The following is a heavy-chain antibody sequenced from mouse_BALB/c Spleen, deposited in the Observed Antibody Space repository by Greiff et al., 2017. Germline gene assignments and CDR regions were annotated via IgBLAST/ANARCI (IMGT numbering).Heavy chain of an antibody. CDR2: INPSTGYT. D-gene: IGHD2-13*01. CDR1: GYTFTSYW. Sequence: QVQLQQSGAELAKPGASVKMSCKASGYTFTSYWMHWVKQRPGQGLEWIGYINPSTGYTEYNQKFKDKATLTADKSSSTAYMQLSSLTSEDSAVYYCARRVIDPGFAYWGQGTLVTVSA. V-gene: IGHV1-7*01. J-gene: IGHJ3*01. CDR3: ARRVIDPGFAY.